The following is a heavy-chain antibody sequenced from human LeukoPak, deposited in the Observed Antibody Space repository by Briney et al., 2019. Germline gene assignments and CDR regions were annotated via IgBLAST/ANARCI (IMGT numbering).Heavy chain of an antibody. CDR1: GFTFANYG. D-gene: IGHD3-10*01. V-gene: IGHV3-9*01. J-gene: IGHJ5*02. CDR2: ISWNSANT. CDR3: AKSGRVRGVSGFDP. Sequence: SLRLSCAASGFTFANYGMGWVRQAPGKGLEWVSGISWNSANTSYADSVRGRFTISRDNAKNSLYLQMTSLRPEDTAVYYCAKSGRVRGVSGFDPWGQGTLVTVSS.